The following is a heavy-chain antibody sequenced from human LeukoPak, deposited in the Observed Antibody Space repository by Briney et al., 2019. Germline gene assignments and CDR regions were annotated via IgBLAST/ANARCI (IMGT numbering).Heavy chain of an antibody. V-gene: IGHV3-23*01. D-gene: IGHD3-10*01. Sequence: GGSLRLSCAASGYNFSCCGMTWVRQAPGKGLEWVSGISARTYATYYADSVKGRFTISRDNSRNTLYLQMDNLRAEDTAIYFCAKVPPSGSYCPTNWGQGTLVAVSS. J-gene: IGHJ4*02. CDR2: ISARTYAT. CDR1: GYNFSCCG. CDR3: AKVPPSGSYCPTN.